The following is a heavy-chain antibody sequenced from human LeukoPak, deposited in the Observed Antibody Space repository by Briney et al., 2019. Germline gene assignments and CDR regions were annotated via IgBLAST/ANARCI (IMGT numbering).Heavy chain of an antibody. CDR1: GGSISSSNYY. J-gene: IGHJ4*02. Sequence: SETLSLTCTVSGGSISSSNYYWDWIRQPPGKGLEWIGTMYNSGSTYYNPSLKSRVTISVDTSKNQFSLKLSSVTAADTAVYYCARVVAAAGTFPVYYFDYWGQGTLVTVSS. CDR2: MYNSGST. V-gene: IGHV4-39*07. CDR3: ARVVAAAGTFPVYYFDY. D-gene: IGHD6-13*01.